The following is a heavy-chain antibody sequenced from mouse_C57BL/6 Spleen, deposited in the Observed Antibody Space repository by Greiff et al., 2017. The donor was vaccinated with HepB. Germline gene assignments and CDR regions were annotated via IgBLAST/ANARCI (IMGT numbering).Heavy chain of an antibody. CDR3: ARHTGSFDY. CDR2: ISSGGSYT. CDR1: GFTFSSYG. V-gene: IGHV5-6*02. Sequence: EVMLVESGGDLVKPGGSLKLSCAASGFTFSSYGMSWVRQTPDKRLEWVATISSGGSYTYYPDSVKGRFTISRDNAKNTLYLQMSSLKSEDTAMYYCARHTGSFDYWGQGTTLTVSS. D-gene: IGHD5-1-1*01. J-gene: IGHJ2*01.